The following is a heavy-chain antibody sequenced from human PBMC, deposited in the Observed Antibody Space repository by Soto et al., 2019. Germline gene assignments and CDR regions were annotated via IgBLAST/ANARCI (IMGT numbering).Heavy chain of an antibody. CDR3: AKETSYADYVRWFDS. V-gene: IGHV3-23*01. CDR2: ITASGGRT. Sequence: EVHLLESGGGLVQPGGSLRLSCTASGFMFSSYAMTWVRQAPGRGLEGVSGITASGGRTFYADSVKGRFTISRDNSRSTLFLQMNSLRAEDTAVYYCAKETSYADYVRWFDSWGQGTLVTVSS. D-gene: IGHD3-16*01. CDR1: GFMFSSYA. J-gene: IGHJ5*01.